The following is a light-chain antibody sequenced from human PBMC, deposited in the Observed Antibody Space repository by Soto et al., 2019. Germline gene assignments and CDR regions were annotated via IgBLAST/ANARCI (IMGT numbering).Light chain of an antibody. V-gene: IGKV3-20*01. CDR1: QSVSSRF. CDR2: VAS. J-gene: IGKJ2*01. Sequence: EIVVTQSPGTLSLSPGERATLSCRASQSVSSRFLAWYQQIPGQAPRVIMYVASRRATGIPNRFSGTGSGTDFTFTISRLETEDFAVYYCQQYGSTPYTFGLGTKLKLK. CDR3: QQYGSTPYT.